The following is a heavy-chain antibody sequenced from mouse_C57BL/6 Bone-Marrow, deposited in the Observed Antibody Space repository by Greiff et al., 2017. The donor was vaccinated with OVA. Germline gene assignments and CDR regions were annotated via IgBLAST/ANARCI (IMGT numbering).Heavy chain of an antibody. CDR2: IHPNSGST. CDR3: ARPSYYGSSYYYAMDY. J-gene: IGHJ4*01. D-gene: IGHD1-1*01. Sequence: QVHVKQPGAELVKPGASVKLSCKASGYTFTSYWMHWVKQRPGQGLEWIGMIHPNSGSTNYNEKFKSKATLTVDKSSSTAYMQLSSLTSEDSAVYYCARPSYYGSSYYYAMDYWGQGTSVTVSS. V-gene: IGHV1-64*01. CDR1: GYTFTSYW.